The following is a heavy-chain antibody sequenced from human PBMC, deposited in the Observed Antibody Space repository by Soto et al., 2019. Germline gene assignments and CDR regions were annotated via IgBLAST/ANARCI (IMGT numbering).Heavy chain of an antibody. Sequence: QVQLVQSGAEVKKPGASVKVSCKASGYTFTSYDIKWVRQATGQGLEWMGWMNPNSGNTGYAQKFQGRVTITRNTSISTAYMELSILRSEDTDVYYGARGPPPYDDLLIAFNIWGQGTMVTVSS. J-gene: IGHJ3*02. D-gene: IGHD4-17*01. V-gene: IGHV1-8*01. CDR1: GYTFTSYD. CDR3: ARGPPPYDDLLIAFNI. CDR2: MNPNSGNT.